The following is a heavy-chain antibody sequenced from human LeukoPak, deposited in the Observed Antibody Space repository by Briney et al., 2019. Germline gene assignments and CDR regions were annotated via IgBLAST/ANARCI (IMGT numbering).Heavy chain of an antibody. D-gene: IGHD3-10*01. V-gene: IGHV4-39*07. CDR2: IYYSETT. Sequence: SETLSLTCTVSGGSISSSSYYWGWIRQPPGKGLEWIGSIYYSETTYYSPSLKSRVTISIDTTKNQFSLRLSSVTAADTAVYYCASAITMVRGVIRMFYWFDPWGQGILVTVSS. CDR1: GGSISSSSYY. CDR3: ASAITMVRGVIRMFYWFDP. J-gene: IGHJ5*02.